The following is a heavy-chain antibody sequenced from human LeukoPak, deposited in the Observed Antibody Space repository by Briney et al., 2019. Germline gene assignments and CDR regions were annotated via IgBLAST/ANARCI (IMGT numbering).Heavy chain of an antibody. CDR2: ISSSSSTI. J-gene: IGHJ6*02. Sequence: GGSLRLSCAASGFTFSSYSMNWVRQAPGKGLEWVSYISSSSSTIYYADSVKGRFTISRDNAKNSLYLQMNSLRAEDTAVYYCARDFRTIFGVVINYYYGMDVWGQGTTVTVSS. CDR3: ARDFRTIFGVVINYYYGMDV. D-gene: IGHD3-3*01. CDR1: GFTFSSYS. V-gene: IGHV3-48*01.